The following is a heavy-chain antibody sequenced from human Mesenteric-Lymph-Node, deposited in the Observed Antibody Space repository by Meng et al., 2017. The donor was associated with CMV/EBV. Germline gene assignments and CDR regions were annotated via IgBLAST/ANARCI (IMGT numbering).Heavy chain of an antibody. CDR2: LTDSGGHT. Sequence: GESLKISCEASGFSFDHYGMSWVRQVPGKGLEWVSSLTDSGGHTFYADSVKGRFTISRDNSKNTLYLQMNSLRAEDTAVYYCARARSINWFDPWGQGTLVTVSS. J-gene: IGHJ5*02. CDR1: GFSFDHYG. CDR3: ARARSINWFDP. V-gene: IGHV3-23*01.